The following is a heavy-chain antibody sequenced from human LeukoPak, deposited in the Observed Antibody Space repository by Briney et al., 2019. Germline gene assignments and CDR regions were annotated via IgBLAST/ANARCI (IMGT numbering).Heavy chain of an antibody. CDR3: ARVPCSRSDSCYAHDY. V-gene: IGHV4-59*01. D-gene: IGHD2-2*01. CDR1: GVSISSYY. Sequence: SETLSLTCTVSGVSISSYYWSWIRQPPGKGLEWIGYFYVSRSTNYNPSLKSRVTISVDTSKNQFSLKLSSVTAADTAVYYCARVPCSRSDSCYAHDYWGQGTLVTVSS. CDR2: FYVSRST. J-gene: IGHJ4*02.